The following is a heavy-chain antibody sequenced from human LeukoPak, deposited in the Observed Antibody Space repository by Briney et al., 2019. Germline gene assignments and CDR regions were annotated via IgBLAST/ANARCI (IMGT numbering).Heavy chain of an antibody. Sequence: ASVKVSCKASGGTFSSYAISWVRQAPGQGLEWMGIINPNAGTTSYAQKFQGRVTVTRDTSTSTVYMELSSLRSEDTAVYYCARDLSGAKLRYFDWLPPDYWGQGTLVTVSS. V-gene: IGHV1-46*01. J-gene: IGHJ4*02. D-gene: IGHD3-9*01. CDR2: INPNAGTT. CDR1: GGTFSSYA. CDR3: ARDLSGAKLRYFDWLPPDY.